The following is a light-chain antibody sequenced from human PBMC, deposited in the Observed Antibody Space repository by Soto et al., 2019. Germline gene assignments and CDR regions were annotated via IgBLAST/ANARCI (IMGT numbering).Light chain of an antibody. Sequence: QSVLTQPPSVSGAPGQRVTISCTGSSSNIGTQTVHWYQHLPGAAPKVLIYDDNKRPSGIPDRFSGSKSGTSATLGITGFQTGDEADYYCGSWDSSLSAYVFGTGTKVTVL. CDR2: DDN. V-gene: IGLV1-51*01. CDR3: GSWDSSLSAYV. J-gene: IGLJ1*01. CDR1: SSNIGTQT.